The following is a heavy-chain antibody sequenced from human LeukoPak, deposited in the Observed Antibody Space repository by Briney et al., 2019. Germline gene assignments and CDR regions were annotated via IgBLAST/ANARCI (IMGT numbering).Heavy chain of an antibody. V-gene: IGHV3-48*03. CDR1: GFTFSSYE. CDR2: ISSSGSTI. J-gene: IGHJ4*02. D-gene: IGHD1-26*01. CDR3: ARARSSGSYSQTLSFDY. Sequence: GGSLSLSCAASGFTFSSYEMNWVRQAPGKGLEWVSYISSSGSTIYYADSVKGRFTISRDNAKNSLYLQMNSLRAEDTAVYYCARARSSGSYSQTLSFDYWGQGTLVTVSS.